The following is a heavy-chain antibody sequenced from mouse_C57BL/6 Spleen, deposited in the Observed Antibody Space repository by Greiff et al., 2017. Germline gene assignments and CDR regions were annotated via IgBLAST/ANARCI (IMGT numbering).Heavy chain of an antibody. CDR2: ISSGSGTI. CDR1: GFTFSDYG. V-gene: IGHV5-17*01. CDR3: ARLGNYVFDY. D-gene: IGHD2-1*01. J-gene: IGHJ2*01. Sequence: EVQRVESGGGLVKPGGSLKLSCAASGFTFSDYGMHWVRQAPEKGLEWVAYISSGSGTIYYADTVKGRFTISRDKAKNTRFLQMTSLGAEDTAMYYSARLGNYVFDYWGQGTTLTVSS.